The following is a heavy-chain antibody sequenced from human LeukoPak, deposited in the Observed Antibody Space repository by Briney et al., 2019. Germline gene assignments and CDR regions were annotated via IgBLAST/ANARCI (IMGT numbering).Heavy chain of an antibody. D-gene: IGHD2-15*01. Sequence: ASVKVSCKASGGTFSSYAISWVRQAPGQGLEWMGRIIPILGIANYAQKFQGRVTITADKSTSTAYMELSSLRFEDTAVYYCARDQGNCSGGSCYNNWFDPWGQGTLVTVSS. CDR1: GGTFSSYA. V-gene: IGHV1-69*04. CDR2: IIPILGIA. J-gene: IGHJ5*02. CDR3: ARDQGNCSGGSCYNNWFDP.